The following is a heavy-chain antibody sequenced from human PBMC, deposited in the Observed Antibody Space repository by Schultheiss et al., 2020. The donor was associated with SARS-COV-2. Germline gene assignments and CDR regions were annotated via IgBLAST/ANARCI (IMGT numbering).Heavy chain of an antibody. V-gene: IGHV3-48*04. CDR3: VGDGYNQGPDI. CDR2: ISGSGDMI. J-gene: IGHJ3*02. D-gene: IGHD5-24*01. Sequence: GGSLRLSCAASGFTFSSYWMSWVRQAPGKGLEWVSYISGSGDMIFYADSVKGRFTISRDNAKNSLYLQMNSLRAEDTAVYYCVGDGYNQGPDIWGQGTMVTVSS. CDR1: GFTFSSYW.